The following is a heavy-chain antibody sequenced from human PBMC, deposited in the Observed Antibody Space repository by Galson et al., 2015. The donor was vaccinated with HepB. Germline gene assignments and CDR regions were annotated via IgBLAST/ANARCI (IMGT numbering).Heavy chain of an antibody. J-gene: IGHJ6*02. CDR2: ISYDGSNK. V-gene: IGHV3-30*18. D-gene: IGHD2-2*01. CDR1: GFTFSSYG. Sequence: SLRLSCAASGFTFSSYGMHWVRQAPGKGLEWVAVISYDGSNKYYADSVKGRFTISRDNSKNTLYLQMNSLRAEDTAVYYCAKELTAAMLGNYYYYGMDVWGQGTTVTVSS. CDR3: AKELTAAMLGNYYYYGMDV.